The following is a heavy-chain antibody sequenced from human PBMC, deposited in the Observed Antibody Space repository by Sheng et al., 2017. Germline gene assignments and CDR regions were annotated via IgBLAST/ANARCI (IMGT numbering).Heavy chain of an antibody. J-gene: IGHJ5*02. Sequence: QVHLVQSGAQVKKPGSSVKVSCKASGGSFSTYAISWLRQAPGQGLEWMGGIIPSLGIANSAQRFQGRVTITADKSTSTVYMDLSSLRSEDTAVYYCARLWGNVVATNWFDPWGQGTLVTFTS. CDR1: GGSFSTYA. V-gene: IGHV1-69*10. CDR3: ARLWGNVVATNWFDP. CDR2: IIPSLGIA. D-gene: IGHD5-12*01.